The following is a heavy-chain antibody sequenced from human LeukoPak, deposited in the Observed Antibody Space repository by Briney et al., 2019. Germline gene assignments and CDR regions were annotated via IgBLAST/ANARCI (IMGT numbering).Heavy chain of an antibody. CDR2: ISYDGSNK. CDR1: GFTFSSYG. D-gene: IGHD3-3*01. CDR3: AKAEMAYYDFWSGEIYYFDY. Sequence: PGGSLRLSCAASGFTFSSYGMHWVRQAPGKGLEWVAVISYDGSNKYYADSVKGRFTISRDNSKNTLYLQMNSLRAEDTAVYYCAKAEMAYYDFWSGEIYYFDYWGQGTLVTVSS. J-gene: IGHJ4*02. V-gene: IGHV3-30*18.